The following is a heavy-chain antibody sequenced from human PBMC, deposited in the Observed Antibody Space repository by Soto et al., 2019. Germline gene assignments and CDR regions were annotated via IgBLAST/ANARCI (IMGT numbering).Heavy chain of an antibody. CDR1: GFTFSSYG. Sequence: GGSLRLSCAASGFTFSSYGMHWVRQAPGKGLEWVAVISYDGSNKYYADSVKGRFTISRDNSKNTLYLQMNSLRAEDTAVYYCAKDLYGVTRFYMDVWGKGTTVTVSS. J-gene: IGHJ6*03. CDR2: ISYDGSNK. CDR3: AKDLYGVTRFYMDV. V-gene: IGHV3-30*18. D-gene: IGHD4-17*01.